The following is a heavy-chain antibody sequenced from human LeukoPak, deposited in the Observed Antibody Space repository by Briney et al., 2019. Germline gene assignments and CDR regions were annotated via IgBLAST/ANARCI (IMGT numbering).Heavy chain of an antibody. J-gene: IGHJ4*02. CDR3: APAGYSSSWYQSYYFDY. Sequence: ASVKLSCTASGYTFTGYNMHWVLHEPAPGLECMERINPNSGGTNYAQKFQGRVSMTRETSISTAYMELSRLRSDDTAVYYCAPAGYSSSWYQSYYFDYWGQGTLVTVSS. V-gene: IGHV1-2*06. CDR1: GYTFTGYN. CDR2: INPNSGGT. D-gene: IGHD6-13*01.